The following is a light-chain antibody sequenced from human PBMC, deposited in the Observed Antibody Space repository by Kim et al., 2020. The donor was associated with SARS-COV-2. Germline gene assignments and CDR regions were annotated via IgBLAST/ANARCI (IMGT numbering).Light chain of an antibody. CDR3: QQFDSHPMFT. CDR2: DAS. V-gene: IGKV1-33*01. J-gene: IGKJ2*01. CDR1: QDIRNY. Sequence: DIQMTQSPSSLSASVGDRVTITCQASQDIRNYLNWYQQKPGKAPKLLIYDASKLETGVPSRFSGSGSGTDFTLTISSLQPEDIATYYCQQFDSHPMFTFRRDNELENK.